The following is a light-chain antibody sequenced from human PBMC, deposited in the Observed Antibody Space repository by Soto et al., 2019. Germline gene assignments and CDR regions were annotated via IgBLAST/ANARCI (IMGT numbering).Light chain of an antibody. CDR1: QTISSW. CDR2: KAS. J-gene: IGKJ1*01. CDR3: QHYNSYGT. V-gene: IGKV1-5*03. Sequence: DIQMTQSPSTLSGSVGDRVTITCRASQTISSWLAWYQQKPGKAPKLLIYKASTLKRGVPSRFSGSGSGTEFTLTISSLQPDDFATYYCQHYNSYGTFGQGTKVDIK.